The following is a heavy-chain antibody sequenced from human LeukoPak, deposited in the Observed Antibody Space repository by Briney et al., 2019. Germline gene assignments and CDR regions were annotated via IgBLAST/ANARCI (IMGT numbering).Heavy chain of an antibody. CDR1: GFTFSNYE. J-gene: IGHJ4*02. CDR2: ISDSGTTI. V-gene: IGHV3-48*03. Sequence: GGSLRLSCAASGFTFSNYEMNWVRQAPGKGLEWVSNISDSGTTIYYADSVKGGFTISRDNAKNSLHLQMNSLRAEDTAVYYCARSQQWPVPRGFGYWGQGTLVTVSS. CDR3: ARSQQWPVPRGFGY. D-gene: IGHD6-19*01.